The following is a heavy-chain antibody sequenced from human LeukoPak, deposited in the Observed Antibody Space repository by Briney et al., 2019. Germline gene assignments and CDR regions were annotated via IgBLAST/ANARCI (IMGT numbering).Heavy chain of an antibody. CDR3: AKDIQCTY. J-gene: IGHJ4*02. CDR2: ISGSGGST. V-gene: IGHV3-23*01. Sequence: PGGSLRLSCAASRFTFNTYAMSWVRQAPGKGLEWVSAISGSGGSTYYADSVKGRFTISRDNSKNTPYLQMNSLRAEDTAVYHCAKDIQCTYWGQGTLVTVSS. D-gene: IGHD2-21*01. CDR1: RFTFNTYA.